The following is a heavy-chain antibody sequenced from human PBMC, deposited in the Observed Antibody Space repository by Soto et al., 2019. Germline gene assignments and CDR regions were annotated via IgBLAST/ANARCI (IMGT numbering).Heavy chain of an antibody. D-gene: IGHD2-21*02. CDR1: GYTFTGYA. Sequence: ASVKVSCKASGYTFTGYAMHWVRQAPGQGLEWMGWISAYNGNTNYAQKLQGRVTMTTDTYTNTAYMELESLSSDDTAVYYCARGGDWNYAMDLWGQGTTVTVSS. CDR3: ARGGDWNYAMDL. CDR2: ISAYNGNT. V-gene: IGHV1-18*01. J-gene: IGHJ6*02.